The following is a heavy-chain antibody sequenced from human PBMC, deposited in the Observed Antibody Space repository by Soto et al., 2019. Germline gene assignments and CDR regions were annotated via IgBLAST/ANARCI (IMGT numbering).Heavy chain of an antibody. Sequence: SETLFLTCTVSGGSISSGGYYWSWIRQHPGKGLEWIGYIYYSGSTYYNPSLKSRVTISVDTSKNQFSLKLSSVTAADTAVYYCARQGIAAADSYYYYYYMDVWGKGTTVTVSS. J-gene: IGHJ6*03. CDR1: GGSISSGGYY. CDR3: ARQGIAAADSYYYYYYMDV. V-gene: IGHV4-31*03. D-gene: IGHD6-13*01. CDR2: IYYSGST.